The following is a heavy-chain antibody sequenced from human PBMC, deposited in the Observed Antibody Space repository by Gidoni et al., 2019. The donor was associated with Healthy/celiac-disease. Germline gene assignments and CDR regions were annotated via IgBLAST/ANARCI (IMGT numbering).Heavy chain of an antibody. CDR3: ARDYEMYYYDSSGYYRNDAFDI. Sequence: QVQLVQSGAEVKKPGSSVKVSCKAHGGTFSSYAISWVRQAPGQGLEWMGGIIPIFGTANYAQKFQGRVTITADESTSTAYMELSSLRSEDTAVYYCARDYEMYYYDSSGYYRNDAFDIWGQGTMVTVSS. D-gene: IGHD3-22*01. V-gene: IGHV1-69*01. CDR1: GGTFSSYA. CDR2: IIPIFGTA. J-gene: IGHJ3*02.